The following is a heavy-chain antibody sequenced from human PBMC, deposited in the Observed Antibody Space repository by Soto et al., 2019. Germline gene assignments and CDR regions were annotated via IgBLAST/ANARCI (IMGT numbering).Heavy chain of an antibody. CDR1: GYTFTGYY. J-gene: IGHJ4*01. CDR3: ARELAYDFWSGYYREFDY. D-gene: IGHD3-3*01. Sequence: ASVKVSCKASGYTFTGYYMHWVRQAPGQGLEWMGWINPNSGGTNYAQKFQGRVTMTRDTSISTAYMELSRLRSDDTAVYYCARELAYDFWSGYYREFDYWGHVPPVTVSS. V-gene: IGHV1-2*02. CDR2: INPNSGGT.